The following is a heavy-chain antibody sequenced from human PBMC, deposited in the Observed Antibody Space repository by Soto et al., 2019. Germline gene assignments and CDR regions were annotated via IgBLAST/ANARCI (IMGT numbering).Heavy chain of an antibody. CDR3: ARERQQLVRYYYYYGMDV. CDR2: IFTSGST. CDR1: GGSISSYY. D-gene: IGHD6-13*01. Sequence: SETLSLTCTVPGGSISSYYWSWIRQPAGKGLGWFGRIFTSGSTNYNPPLKSRVTMSVDTSKNQFSPKLSSVTAADTAVYHCARERQQLVRYYYYYGMDVWGQGTTVTVS. J-gene: IGHJ6*02. V-gene: IGHV4-4*07.